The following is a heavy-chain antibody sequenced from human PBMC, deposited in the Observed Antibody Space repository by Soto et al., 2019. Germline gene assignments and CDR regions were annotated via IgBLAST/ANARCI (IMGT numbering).Heavy chain of an antibody. CDR1: GFTFNSYA. D-gene: IGHD3-9*01. CDR3: AKFPVLRYFDWLSYFDY. V-gene: IGHV3-23*01. Sequence: PGGSLRLSCAASGFTFNSYAMSWVRQAPGKGLEWVSAISGSGGSTYYADSVKGRFTISRDNSKNTLYLQMNSLRAEDTAVYYCAKFPVLRYFDWLSYFDYWGQGTLVTVSS. J-gene: IGHJ4*02. CDR2: ISGSGGST.